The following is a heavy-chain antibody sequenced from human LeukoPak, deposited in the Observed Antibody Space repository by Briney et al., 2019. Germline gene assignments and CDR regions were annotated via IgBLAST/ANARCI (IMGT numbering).Heavy chain of an antibody. CDR1: GFTFINAW. D-gene: IGHD1-26*01. CDR3: TTGESMVGTSIHVRWAD. V-gene: IGHV3-15*01. J-gene: IGHJ4*02. CDR2: IKSKAAGGTT. Sequence: GSLRLSCAASGFTFINAWMTWVRQAPGKGLEWVGRIKSKAAGGTTDYAAPVKGRFTISRDDSKNTLYLQMNSLKTEDTAVYYCTTGESMVGTSIHVRWADWGQGALVTVSS.